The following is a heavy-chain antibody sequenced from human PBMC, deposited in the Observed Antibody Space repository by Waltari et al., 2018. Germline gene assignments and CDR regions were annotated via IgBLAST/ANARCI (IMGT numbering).Heavy chain of an antibody. D-gene: IGHD6-19*01. Sequence: QVQLPESGPGLVKHSETLSLTCTVSGGSIRRYYWSWIRRPAGKGLAWIGRIYSSGSTNYNPSLRSRVTMSVDTSKNQFSLKLNSVTAADTAVYYCARDWAAVADYYFDYWGQGTLVTVSS. J-gene: IGHJ4*02. V-gene: IGHV4-4*07. CDR2: IYSSGST. CDR3: ARDWAAVADYYFDY. CDR1: GGSIRRYY.